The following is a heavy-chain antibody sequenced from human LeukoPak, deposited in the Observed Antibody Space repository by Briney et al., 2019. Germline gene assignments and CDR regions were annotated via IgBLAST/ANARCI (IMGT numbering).Heavy chain of an antibody. CDR1: GFSSSDSY. Sequence: PGGSLRLSCAASGFSSSDSYMTWIRQAPGKGLEWVSWISGSSSYTNYADSVKGRFTISRDNAKNSLYLQMNSLRDEDTAVYYCARVILKYYGSGPFDYWGQGTLVTVSS. D-gene: IGHD3-10*01. CDR3: ARVILKYYGSGPFDY. CDR2: ISGSSSYT. V-gene: IGHV3-11*05. J-gene: IGHJ4*02.